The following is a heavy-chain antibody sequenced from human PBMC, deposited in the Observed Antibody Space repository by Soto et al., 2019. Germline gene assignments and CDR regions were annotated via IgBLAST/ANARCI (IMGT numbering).Heavy chain of an antibody. V-gene: IGHV3-30*03. CDR1: GFTFSSYG. CDR3: ARGPDSNGMDV. D-gene: IGHD3-22*01. CDR2: ITYDGSNK. Sequence: PGGSLRLSCAASGFTFSSYGMHWVRQAPGKGLEWVGVITYDGSNKFYADSVEGRFSISKDNAENTLYLQMNNLRAEDTAVYYCARGPDSNGMDVWGQGTTVTVSS. J-gene: IGHJ6*02.